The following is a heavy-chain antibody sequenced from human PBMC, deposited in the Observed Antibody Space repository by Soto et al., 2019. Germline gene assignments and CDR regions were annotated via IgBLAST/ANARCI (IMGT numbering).Heavy chain of an antibody. J-gene: IGHJ3*01. D-gene: IGHD1-26*01. CDR2: ISWNNGNI. Sequence: EVQLVESGGGLAQPGRSLRLSCAASGFTFDQHAMHWVRQAPGKGLEWVSGISWNNGNIGYAASVKGRFTISRDNAKNTLYLQMERLRTEDTAIYYCAKDILLGNGGSYPDAFDVWGQGTMVTVSA. CDR1: GFTFDQHA. CDR3: AKDILLGNGGSYPDAFDV. V-gene: IGHV3-9*01.